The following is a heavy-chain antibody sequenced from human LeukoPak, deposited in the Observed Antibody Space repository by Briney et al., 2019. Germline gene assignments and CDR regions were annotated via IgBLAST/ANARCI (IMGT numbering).Heavy chain of an antibody. D-gene: IGHD1-26*01. CDR3: AKVLEGATRGDDAFDI. Sequence: TGRSLRLSCAASGFTFSDFAMHWVRQAPGKGLEWVALISHDGSIPYYADSVKGRFTVSRDNSKNTLYLQMNSLRAEDTAVYYCAKVLEGATRGDDAFDIWGQGTMVTVSS. V-gene: IGHV3-30-3*01. CDR1: GFTFSDFA. J-gene: IGHJ3*02. CDR2: ISHDGSIP.